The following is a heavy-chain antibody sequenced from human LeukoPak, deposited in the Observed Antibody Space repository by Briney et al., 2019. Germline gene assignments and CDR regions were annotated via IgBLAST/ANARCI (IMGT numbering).Heavy chain of an antibody. J-gene: IGHJ5*02. CDR2: ISAYNGNT. Sequence: ASVKVSCKASGYTFTSYGISWVRQAPGQGLEWMGWISAYNGNTNYAQKLQGRVTMTTDTSTGTAYMELSSLRSEDTAVYYCAGDTGIAARSNWFDPWGQGTLVTVSS. D-gene: IGHD6-6*01. CDR1: GYTFTSYG. CDR3: AGDTGIAARSNWFDP. V-gene: IGHV1-18*01.